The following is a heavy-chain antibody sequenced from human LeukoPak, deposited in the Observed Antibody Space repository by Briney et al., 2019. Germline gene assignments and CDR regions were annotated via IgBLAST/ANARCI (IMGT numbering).Heavy chain of an antibody. J-gene: IGHJ5*02. V-gene: IGHV4-30-4*08. CDR1: GGSISSGDYY. CDR3: ARDVRNWNYGRFDP. D-gene: IGHD1-7*01. CDR2: IYYSGST. Sequence: SQTLSLTCTVSGGSISSGDYYWSWIRQPPGKGLEWIGYIYYSGSTYYNPSLKSRVTISVDTSKNQFPLKLSSVTAADTAVYYCARDVRNWNYGRFDPWGQGTLVTVSS.